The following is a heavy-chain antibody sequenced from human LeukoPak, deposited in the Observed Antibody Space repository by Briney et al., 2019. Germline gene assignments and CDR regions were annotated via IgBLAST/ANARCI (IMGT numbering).Heavy chain of an antibody. V-gene: IGHV4-39*07. CDR2: IYYSGST. CDR1: GGPISSNY. J-gene: IGHJ4*02. CDR3: AREFRPYVFFDY. D-gene: IGHD3-16*01. Sequence: SETLSLTCTVSGGPISSNYWGWIRQPPWKGLEWIGSIYYSGSTYYNPSLKSRVTISVDTSKNQFSLKLSSVTAADTAVYYCAREFRPYVFFDYWGQGTLVTVSS.